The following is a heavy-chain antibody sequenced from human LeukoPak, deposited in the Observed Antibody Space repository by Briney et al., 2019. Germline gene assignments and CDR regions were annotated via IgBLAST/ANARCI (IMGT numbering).Heavy chain of an antibody. D-gene: IGHD6-19*01. J-gene: IGHJ6*02. CDR3: AKVGGSGRRDYYYGMDV. Sequence: PGRSLRLSCAASGFTFSSYAMHWVRQAPGKGLEWVSAISGSGGSTYYADSVKGRFTISRDNSKNTLYLQMNSLRAEDTAVYYCAKVGGSGRRDYYYGMDVWGQGTTVTVSS. CDR2: ISGSGGST. V-gene: IGHV3-23*01. CDR1: GFTFSSYA.